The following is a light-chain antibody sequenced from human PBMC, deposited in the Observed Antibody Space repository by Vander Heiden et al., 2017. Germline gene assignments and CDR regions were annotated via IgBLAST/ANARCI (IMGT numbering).Light chain of an antibody. CDR3: QQYHSFLIS. J-gene: IGKJ5*01. CDR2: GTS. CDR1: QGISTY. Sequence: AIRITQSPSSLSASTGDRVTITCRASQGISTYLAWYQQKPGKAPKLLMYGTSTLQSGVPSRFSGSGSGTNFTLTINGLQSDDFATYHCQQYHSFLISFGQGTRLEIK. V-gene: IGKV1-8*01.